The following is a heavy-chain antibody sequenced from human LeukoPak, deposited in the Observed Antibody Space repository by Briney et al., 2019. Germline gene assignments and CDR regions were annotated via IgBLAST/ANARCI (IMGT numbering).Heavy chain of an antibody. CDR1: GGSINNSY. Sequence: SETLSLTCTVSGGSINNSYWTWIRQPPGKGLEWIGYIYYSGSTNYNPSLKSRVTISVDTSKNQFSLKLRSVTAADTAVYYCARVSGYDWESFYDYWGQGTLVTVSS. D-gene: IGHD5-12*01. V-gene: IGHV4-59*01. CDR3: ARVSGYDWESFYDY. CDR2: IYYSGST. J-gene: IGHJ4*02.